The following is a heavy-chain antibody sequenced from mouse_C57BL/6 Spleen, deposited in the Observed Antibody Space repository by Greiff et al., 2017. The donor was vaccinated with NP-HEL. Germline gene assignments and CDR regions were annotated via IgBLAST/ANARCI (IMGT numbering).Heavy chain of an antibody. D-gene: IGHD2-2*01. Sequence: VKLMESGPGLVAPSQSLSITCTVSGFSLTSYAISWVRQPPGKGLEWLGVIWTGGGTNYNSALKSRLSISKDNSKSQVFLKMNSLQTDDTARYYGARNKDGIYDGYDDWYFDVWGTGTTVTVSS. J-gene: IGHJ1*03. CDR1: GFSLTSYA. CDR3: ARNKDGIYDGYDDWYFDV. V-gene: IGHV2-9-1*01. CDR2: IWTGGGT.